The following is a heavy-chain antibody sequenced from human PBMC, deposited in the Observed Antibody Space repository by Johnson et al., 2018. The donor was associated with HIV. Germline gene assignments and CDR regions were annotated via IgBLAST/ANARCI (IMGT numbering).Heavy chain of an antibody. J-gene: IGHJ3*02. CDR1: GFIFSGYW. CDR3: AKDMVVRENGAFDI. V-gene: IGHV3-7*03. CDR2: IKYDGSGR. Sequence: VQLVESGGGLVQPGGSLRLSCAASGFIFSGYWMNWVRQAPGKGLEWVAGIKYDGSGRFCVDSVKGRFTISRDNAKDSLFLQMNSLRAEDTALYYCAKDMVVRENGAFDIWGQGTMVTVSS. D-gene: IGHD3-10*01.